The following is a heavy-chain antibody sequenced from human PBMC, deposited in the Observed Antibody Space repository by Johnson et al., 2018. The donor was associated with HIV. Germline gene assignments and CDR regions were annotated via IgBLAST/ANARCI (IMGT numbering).Heavy chain of an antibody. D-gene: IGHD3-16*01. Sequence: VQLVESGGGVVQPGRSLRLSCAASGFTFSSYAMSWVRQAPGKGLEWVSRINGDGSRTSYADSVKGRFTIARDNAKNTLFLEMKSLRAEDTAVYYCVRTSCTGARCLGYDPFDVWGQGTMVTVSS. CDR1: GFTFSSYA. V-gene: IGHV3-74*02. CDR2: INGDGSRT. J-gene: IGHJ3*01. CDR3: VRTSCTGARCLGYDPFDV.